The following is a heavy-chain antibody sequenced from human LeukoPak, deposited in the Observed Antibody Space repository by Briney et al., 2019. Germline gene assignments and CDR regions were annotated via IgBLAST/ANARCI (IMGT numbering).Heavy chain of an antibody. J-gene: IGHJ3*01. D-gene: IGHD4-17*01. V-gene: IGHV1-2*02. CDR3: ARERNYGDYGNAFDV. CDR1: GYXFTDYY. CDR2: INPKRGVT. Sequence: ASVKVSCKASGYXFTDYYMHWMRQAPGQGLEWMGWINPKRGVTTYAQKFQGRVTMTRDTSITTAYMELTRLRSDDTTIYYCARERNYGDYGNAFDVWGQGIKVTVSS.